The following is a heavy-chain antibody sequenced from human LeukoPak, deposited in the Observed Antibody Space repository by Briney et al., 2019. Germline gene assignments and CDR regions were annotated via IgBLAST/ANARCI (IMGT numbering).Heavy chain of an antibody. CDR2: IIPIFGTA. V-gene: IGHV1-69*05. Sequence: SVKVSCKASGYTFTSYGISWVRQAPGQGLEWMGGIIPIFGTANYAQKFQGRVTITTDESTSTAYMELSSLRSEDTAVYYCARGGHYEPAHDHYYMFMDVWGKGIMVTVSS. CDR3: ARGGHYEPAHDHYYMFMDV. CDR1: GYTFTSYG. D-gene: IGHD4-17*01. J-gene: IGHJ6*03.